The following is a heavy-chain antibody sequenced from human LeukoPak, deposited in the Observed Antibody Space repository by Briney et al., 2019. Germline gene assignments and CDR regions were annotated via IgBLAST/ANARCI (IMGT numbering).Heavy chain of an antibody. V-gene: IGHV4-4*07. D-gene: IGHD3-10*01. CDR2: IYTSGST. CDR3: ARGRKSYYRAMGANWFDP. CDR1: GGSISSYY. J-gene: IGHJ5*02. Sequence: PSETLSLTCTVSGGSISSYYWSWIRQPAGRGLEWIGHIYTSGSTNYNPSLKGRVTMSVDTSKNQFSLKLSSVTAADTAVYYCARGRKSYYRAMGANWFDPWGQGTLVTVSS.